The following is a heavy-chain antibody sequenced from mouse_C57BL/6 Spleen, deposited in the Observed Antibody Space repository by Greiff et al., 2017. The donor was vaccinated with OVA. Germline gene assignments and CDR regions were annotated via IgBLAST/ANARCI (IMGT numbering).Heavy chain of an antibody. CDR1: GYTFTSYW. CDR3: ARGPFAY. CDR2: IDPSDSEP. V-gene: IGHV1-52*01. J-gene: IGHJ3*01. Sequence: VQLQQPGAELVRPGSSVKLSCKASGYTFTSYWMHWVKQRPIQGLEWIGNIDPSDSEPHYNQKFKDKATLTVDKSSSTAYMQLSSLTSEDSAVYYCARGPFAYWGQGTLVTVSA.